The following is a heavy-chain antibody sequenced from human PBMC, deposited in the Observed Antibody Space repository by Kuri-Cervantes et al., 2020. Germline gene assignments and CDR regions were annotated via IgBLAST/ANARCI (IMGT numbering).Heavy chain of an antibody. V-gene: IGHV3-66*01. CDR2: IYSGGST. CDR3: ARRLGGSGLFDP. D-gene: IGHD2-15*01. J-gene: IGHJ5*02. Sequence: GESLKISCAASGFTVSSNYISWVRQAPGKGLEWVSVIYSGGSTYYADSVKGRFTISRDNSKNTLYLQMNSLRAEDTAVYYCARRLGGSGLFDPWGQGTLVTVSS. CDR1: GFTVSSNY.